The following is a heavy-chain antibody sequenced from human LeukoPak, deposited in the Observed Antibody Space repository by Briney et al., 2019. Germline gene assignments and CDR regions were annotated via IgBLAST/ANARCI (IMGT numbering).Heavy chain of an antibody. Sequence: SETLSLTCAVYGGSFSGYYWSWIRQPPGKGLEWIGEINHSGSTNYNPSLKSRVTISLDTSKNQFSLKLSSVTAADTAVYYCARIGIAARWFDPWGQGTLVTVSS. CDR3: ARIGIAARWFDP. J-gene: IGHJ5*02. CDR2: INHSGST. D-gene: IGHD6-6*01. CDR1: GGSFSGYY. V-gene: IGHV4-34*01.